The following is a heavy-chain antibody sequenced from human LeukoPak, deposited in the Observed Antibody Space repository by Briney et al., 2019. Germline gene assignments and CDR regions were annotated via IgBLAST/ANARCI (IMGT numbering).Heavy chain of an antibody. D-gene: IGHD3-16*01. CDR2: ISSSGGST. Sequence: GGSLRLSCAASGFTFSSYAMSWVRQAPGKGLEWVSAISSSGGSTFYADSVKGRFTISRDNSKKTLYLQMNSLRAEDTAVYYCANGAGSRYFDSWGQGTLVTVSS. J-gene: IGHJ4*02. CDR3: ANGAGSRYFDS. V-gene: IGHV3-23*01. CDR1: GFTFSSYA.